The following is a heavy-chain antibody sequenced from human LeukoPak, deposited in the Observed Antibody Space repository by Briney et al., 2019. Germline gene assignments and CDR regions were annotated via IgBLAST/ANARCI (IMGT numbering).Heavy chain of an antibody. CDR3: ARDFGFSYYDSSALDWFDP. CDR1: GGTFSSYA. V-gene: IGHV1-69*04. CDR2: IIPILGIA. J-gene: IGHJ5*02. D-gene: IGHD3-22*01. Sequence: GSSVKVSCKASGGTFSSYAISWVRQAPGQGLEWMGRIIPILGIANYAQKFQGRVTITADKSTSTAYMELSSLRSEDTAVYYCARDFGFSYYDSSALDWFDPWGQGTLVTVSS.